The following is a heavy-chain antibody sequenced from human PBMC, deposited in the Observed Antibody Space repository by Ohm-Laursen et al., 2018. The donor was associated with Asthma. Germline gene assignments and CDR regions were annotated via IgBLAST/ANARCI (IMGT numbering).Heavy chain of an antibody. J-gene: IGHJ6*02. CDR3: AREWGGMDV. D-gene: IGHD3-16*01. CDR2: GGSYYDGGLK. Sequence: SLRLSCTASGFTFRSYAMHWVRQAPGKGLEWVAVGGSYYDGGLKYYADSVNGRFTVSRDDSKNTLYLQMNNLRAEDAAIYYCAREWGGMDVWGQGTTVTVSS. V-gene: IGHV3-30-3*01. CDR1: GFTFRSYA.